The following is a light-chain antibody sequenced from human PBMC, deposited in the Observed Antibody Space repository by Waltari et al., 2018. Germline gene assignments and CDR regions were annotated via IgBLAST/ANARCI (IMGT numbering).Light chain of an antibody. J-gene: IGKJ4*01. CDR3: QQYNRWPPLT. CDR1: QSISSN. Sequence: EIVMSQSPATLSVSPGERATLSCWASQSISSNLAWYQQKSGQAPRLLIFGASTRATGIPARFGGSGSGTEFTLTISGLQSEDSAVYYCQQYNRWPPLTFGGGTKVEIK. CDR2: GAS. V-gene: IGKV3D-15*01.